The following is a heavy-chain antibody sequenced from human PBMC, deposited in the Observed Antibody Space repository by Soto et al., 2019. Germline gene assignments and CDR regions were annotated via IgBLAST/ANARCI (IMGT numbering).Heavy chain of an antibody. J-gene: IGHJ4*02. CDR1: GFTFNSYA. V-gene: IGHV3-23*01. Sequence: EVQLLESGGGLVQPGGSLRLSCAASGFTFNSYAMNWVRQAPGKGLEWVSIISGSGGTTYYTDSVKGRFTISRDNSKNTLYLQMSSLRAEDTAVYYCVKGSDCSSFSCFARVDYWGQGTLVTVS. CDR3: VKGSDCSSFSCFARVDY. D-gene: IGHD2-2*01. CDR2: ISGSGGTT.